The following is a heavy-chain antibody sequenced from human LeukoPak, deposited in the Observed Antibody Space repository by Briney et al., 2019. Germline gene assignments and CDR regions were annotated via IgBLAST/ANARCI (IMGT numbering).Heavy chain of an antibody. J-gene: IGHJ4*02. CDR2: ISYDGSNK. D-gene: IGHD3-22*01. V-gene: IGHV3-30-3*01. CDR3: ARPVGYYSYFDY. Sequence: GGSLRLSCAASGFTFSGSAMHWVRQAPGKGLEWVAVISYDGSNKYYADSVKGRFTISRDNSKNTLYLQMNSLRAEDTAVYYCARPVGYYSYFDYWGQGTLVTVSS. CDR1: GFTFSGSA.